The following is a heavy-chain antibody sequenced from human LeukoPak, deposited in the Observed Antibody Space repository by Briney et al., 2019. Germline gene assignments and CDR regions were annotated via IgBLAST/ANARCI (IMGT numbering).Heavy chain of an antibody. D-gene: IGHD6-6*01. CDR1: GGSFSGYY. CDR3: ASGVAARKGGATGLIDY. CDR2: INHSGSA. V-gene: IGHV4-34*01. Sequence: SETLSLTCAVYGGSFSGYYWSWIRQPPGKGLEWIGEINHSGSANYNPSLKSRVTISVDTSKNQFSLKLSSVTAADTAVYYCASGVAARKGGATGLIDYWGQGTLVSVSS. J-gene: IGHJ4*02.